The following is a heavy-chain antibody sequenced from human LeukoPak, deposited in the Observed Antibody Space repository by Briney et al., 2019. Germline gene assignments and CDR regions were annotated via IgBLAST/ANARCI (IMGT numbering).Heavy chain of an antibody. J-gene: IGHJ4*02. CDR2: ISGSGGST. CDR1: GFTFSSYA. CDR3: AKDDPEGGSGYDWTFDY. V-gene: IGHV3-23*01. Sequence: PGGSLRLSCAASGFTFSSYAMSWVRQAPGKGLEWVSAISGSGGSTYYADSVKGRFTISRDNSKNTLYLQMNSLRAEDTAVYYCAKDDPEGGSGYDWTFDYWGQGALVTVSS. D-gene: IGHD5-12*01.